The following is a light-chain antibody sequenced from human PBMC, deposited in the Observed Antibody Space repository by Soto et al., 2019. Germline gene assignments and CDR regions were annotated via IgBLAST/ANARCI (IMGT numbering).Light chain of an antibody. CDR3: VAFASRDTYV. V-gene: IGLV2-23*01. CDR1: SSDVGSYNL. CDR2: EAN. J-gene: IGLJ1*01. Sequence: QSVLTQPASVSGSPGQSITISCTGTSSDVGSYNLASWYQQHPGKAPNLIIYEANKRPSRIPNRFSGSESGNTASLTISEPQPENAADYYCVAFASRDTYVFGAGTKGTAL.